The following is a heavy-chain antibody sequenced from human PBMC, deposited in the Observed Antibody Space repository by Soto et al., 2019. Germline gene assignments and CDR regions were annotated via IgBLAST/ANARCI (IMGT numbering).Heavy chain of an antibody. CDR1: GGTFSSYA. V-gene: IGHV1-69*13. CDR3: ARAIWKPYSSSHYYYYYGMDV. CDR2: IIPIFGTA. Sequence: SVKVSCKASGGTFSSYAISWVRQAPGQGLEWMGGIIPIFGTANYAQKFQGRVTITADESKNTLYLQMNSLRAEDTAVYYCARAIWKPYSSSHYYYYYGMDVWGQGTTVTVSS. D-gene: IGHD6-6*01. J-gene: IGHJ6*02.